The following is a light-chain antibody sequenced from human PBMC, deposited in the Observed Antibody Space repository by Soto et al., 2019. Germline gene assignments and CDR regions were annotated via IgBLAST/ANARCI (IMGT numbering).Light chain of an antibody. V-gene: IGLV2-8*01. Sequence: QSALTQPPSASGSPGQSVTISCTGTSSDVGGYNNVSWYQQHPGKAPKLMIYEVSKRPSGVPDRVSGSMSGNTASLTVSVLQAEDEADYYGSSYAGSNNVGVFGTGTKVTVL. CDR1: SSDVGGYNN. CDR3: SSYAGSNNVGV. CDR2: EVS. J-gene: IGLJ1*01.